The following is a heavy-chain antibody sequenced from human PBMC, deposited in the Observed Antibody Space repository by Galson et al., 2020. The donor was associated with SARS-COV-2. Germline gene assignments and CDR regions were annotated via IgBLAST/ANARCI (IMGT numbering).Heavy chain of an antibody. CDR3: AREVVVIVATNWFDP. CDR2: IYSSGST. V-gene: IGHV4-39*02. CDR1: GGSISSTTFK. D-gene: IGHD2-15*01. J-gene: IGHJ5*02. Sequence: SQTLSLTCTVSGGSISSTTFKWGWIRPSPGKGLEWIGSIYSSGSTHSNPSLKSRVTISRDTSKNQISLRLSSVTAADTAVYYCAREVVVIVATNWFDPWGQGTLVTVSS.